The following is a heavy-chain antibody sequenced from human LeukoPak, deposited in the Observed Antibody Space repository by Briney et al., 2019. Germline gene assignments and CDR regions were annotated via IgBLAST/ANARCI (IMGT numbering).Heavy chain of an antibody. CDR3: ARPDSNHYYGALGFDI. V-gene: IGHV4-31*03. CDR2: IYYSGST. Sequence: SETLSLTCTVSGGSISSGGYYWSWIRQHPGKGLEWIGYIYYSGSTYYNPSLKSRVTISIDTSKNQFSLKLSSVTAADTAVYYCARPDSNHYYGALGFDIWGQGTMVTVSS. J-gene: IGHJ3*02. CDR1: GGSISSGGYY. D-gene: IGHD3-22*01.